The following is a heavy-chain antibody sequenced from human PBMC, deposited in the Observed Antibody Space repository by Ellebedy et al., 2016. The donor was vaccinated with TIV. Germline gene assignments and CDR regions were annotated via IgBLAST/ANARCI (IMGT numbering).Heavy chain of an antibody. D-gene: IGHD3-10*01. CDR3: VTAPIKGSYFTAFHM. CDR1: GVTVSSNY. J-gene: IGHJ3*02. CDR2: VYSGGTT. Sequence: GGSLRLXXAASGVTVSSNYMNWVRQAPGKGLEWVSVVYSGGTTYYADSVKGRFTISRDNSKNTLYLQMNSLRAEDTAMYYCVTAPIKGSYFTAFHMWGQGTMVTVSS. V-gene: IGHV3-53*01.